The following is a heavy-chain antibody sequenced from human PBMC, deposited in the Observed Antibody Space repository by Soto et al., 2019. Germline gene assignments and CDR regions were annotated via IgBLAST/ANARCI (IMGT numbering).Heavy chain of an antibody. CDR3: ARLDYWPDYGDSALFDY. CDR1: GGSISSYY. D-gene: IGHD4-17*01. V-gene: IGHV4-59*08. CDR2: IYYSGST. Sequence: SETLSLTCTVSGGSISSYYWSWIRQPPGKGLEWIGYIYYSGSTNYNPSLKSRVTISVDTSKNQFSLKLSSVTAADTAVYYCARLDYWPDYGDSALFDYWGQGTLVTVSS. J-gene: IGHJ4*02.